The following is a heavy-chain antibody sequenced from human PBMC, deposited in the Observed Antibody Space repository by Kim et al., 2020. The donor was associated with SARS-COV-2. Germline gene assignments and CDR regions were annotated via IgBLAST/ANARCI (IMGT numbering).Heavy chain of an antibody. CDR2: ISSNGGST. D-gene: IGHD2-2*01. CDR3: VKDSSNHIVVVPAATHYFDY. J-gene: IGHJ4*02. Sequence: GGSLRLSCSASGFTFRSYAMHWVRQAPGKGLEYVSAISSNGGSTYNADSVKGRFTISRDNSKNTLYLQMSSLRAEDTAVYYCVKDSSNHIVVVPAATHYFDYWGQGTLVTVSS. CDR1: GFTFRSYA. V-gene: IGHV3-64D*06.